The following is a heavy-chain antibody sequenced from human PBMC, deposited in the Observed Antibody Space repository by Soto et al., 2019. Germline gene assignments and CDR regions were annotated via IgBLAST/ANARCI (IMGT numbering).Heavy chain of an antibody. D-gene: IGHD6-6*01. CDR2: IYHSGST. J-gene: IGHJ4*02. Sequence: KPSETLSLTCAVSGGSISSSNWWRWVRQPPGKGLEWIGEIYHSGSTNYNPSLKSRVTISVDKSKNQFSLKLSSVTAADTAVYYCARDTSIAARRFDYWGQGTLVTVSS. CDR3: ARDTSIAARRFDY. V-gene: IGHV4-4*02. CDR1: GGSISSSNW.